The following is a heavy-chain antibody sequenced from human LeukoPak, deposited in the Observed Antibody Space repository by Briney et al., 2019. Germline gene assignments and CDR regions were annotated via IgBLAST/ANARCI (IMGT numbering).Heavy chain of an antibody. CDR1: GGSLSSYY. D-gene: IGHD2-15*01. CDR2: IYYSGST. J-gene: IGHJ5*02. CDR3: ARRVVAATHWFDP. V-gene: IGHV4-59*01. Sequence: SETLSLTCTVSGGSLSSYYWSWLRQPPGKGLEWIGYIYYSGSTNYNPSHKRRVTISVDTSKNQFSLKLSSVTAADTAVYYCARRVVAATHWFDPWGQGTLVTVSS.